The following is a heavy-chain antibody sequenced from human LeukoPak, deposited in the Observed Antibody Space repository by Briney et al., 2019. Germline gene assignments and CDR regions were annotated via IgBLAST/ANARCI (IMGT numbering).Heavy chain of an antibody. CDR2: INPSGTGT. Sequence: ASVKVSCKASGYTITNNYMHWVRQAPGQGLEWMGVINPSGTGTSYAQKFQGRITMSRDTSTSTVYMELSSLRAEDTAVYYCARGPSGYHNTGGQGTLVTVSS. V-gene: IGHV1-46*01. J-gene: IGHJ4*02. CDR1: GYTITNNY. CDR3: ARGPSGYHNT. D-gene: IGHD5-12*01.